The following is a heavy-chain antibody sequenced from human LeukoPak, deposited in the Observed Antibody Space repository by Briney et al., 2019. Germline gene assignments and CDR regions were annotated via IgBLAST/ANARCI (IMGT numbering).Heavy chain of an antibody. CDR3: ARHRSRDTLIVRDYFDF. CDR1: GDSISSYY. D-gene: IGHD3-22*01. V-gene: IGHV4-4*07. Sequence: SETLSLTCTVSGDSISSYYWNWIRQPAGKGLEWIGRIYASGSTNYNPSLKSRVTMSEDTSRNQFSLKLTSVTAADTAVYYCARHRSRDTLIVRDYFDFWGQGTLVTVSS. CDR2: IYASGST. J-gene: IGHJ4*02.